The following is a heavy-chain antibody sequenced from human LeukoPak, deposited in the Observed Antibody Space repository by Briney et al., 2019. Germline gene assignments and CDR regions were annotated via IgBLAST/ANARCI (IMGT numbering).Heavy chain of an antibody. D-gene: IGHD6-13*01. CDR3: ARPYSSSGIDY. CDR2: IYYSGST. V-gene: IGHV4-38-2*02. CDR1: GYSISSGYY. J-gene: IGHJ4*02. Sequence: SETLSLTCTVSGYSISSGYYWGWIRQPPGKGLEWIGSIYYSGSTYYNPSLKSRVTISVDTSKNQFSLKLSSVTAADTAVYYCARPYSSSGIDYWGQGTLVTVSS.